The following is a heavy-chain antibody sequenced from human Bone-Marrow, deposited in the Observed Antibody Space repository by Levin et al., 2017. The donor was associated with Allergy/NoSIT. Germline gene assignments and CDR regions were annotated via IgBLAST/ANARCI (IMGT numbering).Heavy chain of an antibody. CDR2: TYYHVNT. CDR1: GGSVTTTNFY. CDR3: ARDLQLDDFDSSRHLPAAFDP. Sequence: KPSETLSLTCTVSGGSVTTTNFYWSWIRQSPGTGLEWIVSTYYHVNTTYNPSLKSRATISVDTSKNLYSLNLSSVTADDTAVYYDARDLQLDDFDSSRHLPAAFDPWGQGTRVIVSS. V-gene: IGHV4-61*01. J-gene: IGHJ5*01. D-gene: IGHD3-22*01.